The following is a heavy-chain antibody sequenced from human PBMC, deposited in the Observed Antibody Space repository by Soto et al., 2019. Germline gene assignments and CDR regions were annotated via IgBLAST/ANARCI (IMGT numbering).Heavy chain of an antibody. CDR2: ISAYNGNT. V-gene: IGHV1-18*01. J-gene: IGHJ6*03. CDR1: GYTFTSYG. D-gene: IGHD2-2*01. CDR3: ARDHGGFGCSSTSCYVLRYYYYYMDV. Sequence: GSSVKVSCNASGYTFTSYGISWVRQAPGQGLEWMGWISAYNGNTNYAQKLQGRVTMTTDTSTSTAYMELRSLRSDDTAVYYCARDHGGFGCSSTSCYVLRYYYYYMDVWGKGTTVTVSS.